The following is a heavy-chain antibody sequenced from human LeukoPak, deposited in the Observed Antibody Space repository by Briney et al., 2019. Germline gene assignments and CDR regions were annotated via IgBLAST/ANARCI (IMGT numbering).Heavy chain of an antibody. CDR1: DDSISDYY. D-gene: IGHD3-16*01. CDR3: TRGAGWLIDY. J-gene: IGHJ4*02. Sequence: SETLSLTCTVSDDSISDYYRGWIRQPPGKGLEWIGYLYNSGRSTYNPSLKSRVTISADTSKNHFSLKLNSVTTADTAVYYCTRGAGWLIDYWGQGILVTVSS. V-gene: IGHV4-59*01. CDR2: LYNSGRS.